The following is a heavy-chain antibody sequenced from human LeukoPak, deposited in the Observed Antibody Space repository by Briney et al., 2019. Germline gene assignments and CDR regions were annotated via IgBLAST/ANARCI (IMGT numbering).Heavy chain of an antibody. V-gene: IGHV4-4*02. J-gene: IGHJ5*02. CDR1: GGSISSSNW. CDR2: IYHSGST. D-gene: IGHD1-1*01. CDR3: ARDSIRVQTGTTP. Sequence: SGTLSLTCAVSGGSISSSNWWSWVRQPPGKGLEWIGEIYHSGSTNYNPSLKSRVTISVDKSKNQFSLRLRSVTAADTAVYYCARDSIRVQTGTTPWGQGIQVTVSS.